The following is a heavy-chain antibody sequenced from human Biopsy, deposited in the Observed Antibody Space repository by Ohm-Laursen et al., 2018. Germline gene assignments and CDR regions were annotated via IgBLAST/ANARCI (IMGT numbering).Heavy chain of an antibody. CDR2: ISSSGRTM. CDR3: ATTRSFDN. V-gene: IGHV3-11*01. J-gene: IGHJ4*02. Sequence: SLRLSCAASGFSFSDYYMIWVRQAPGKGLEWVSYISSSGRTMYYADSVKGRFIISRDNANKSLYLQMNSLRAEDTAVYYCATTRSFDNWGQGTLVTVSS. D-gene: IGHD5-24*01. CDR1: GFSFSDYY.